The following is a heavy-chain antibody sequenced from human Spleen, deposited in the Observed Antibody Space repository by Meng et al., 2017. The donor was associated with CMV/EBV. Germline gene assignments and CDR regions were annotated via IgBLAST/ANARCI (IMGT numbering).Heavy chain of an antibody. CDR1: VS. D-gene: IGHD2-2*01. J-gene: IGHJ4*02. CDR2: IDWDDGK. Sequence: VSVGSIRQVTGEAVEWLARIDWDDGKSYKPSQKNRLNSTKDTSKNQVFLTMSNMDPVDTATYYCVRRRVRYGSSTSGYCFDYWGQGTLVTVSS. V-gene: IGHV2-5*02. CDR3: VRRRVRYGSSTSGYCFDY.